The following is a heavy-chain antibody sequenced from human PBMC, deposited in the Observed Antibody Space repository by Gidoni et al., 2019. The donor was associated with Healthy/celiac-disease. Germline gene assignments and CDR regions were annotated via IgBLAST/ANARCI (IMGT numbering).Heavy chain of an antibody. V-gene: IGHV4-39*01. J-gene: IGHJ3*02. CDR2: IYYSGST. CDR3: ARPLGQGAFDI. CDR1: GGSISSSSYY. D-gene: IGHD7-27*01. Sequence: QLQLQESGPGLVKPSETLSLTCTVSGGSISSSSYYWGWIRQPPGKGLEWIGSIYYSGSTYYNPSLKSRVTISVDTSKNQFSLKLSSVTAADTAVYYCARPLGQGAFDIWGQGTMVTVSS.